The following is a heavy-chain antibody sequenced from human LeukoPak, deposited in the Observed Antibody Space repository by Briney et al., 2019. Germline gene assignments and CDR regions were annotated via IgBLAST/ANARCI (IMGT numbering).Heavy chain of an antibody. CDR1: GFSFSSFA. D-gene: IGHD5-18*01. V-gene: IGHV3-23*01. J-gene: IGHJ4*02. Sequence: GGSLRLSCAASGFSFSSFAMTWVRQAPGKGLEWVSSISGGHYPTYNTDSVKGRFTISRDNSKNTLYLEMNSLRTEDTAIYFCASQRGHSYGAAERWGQGTLVTVSS. CDR2: ISGGHYPT. CDR3: ASQRGHSYGAAER.